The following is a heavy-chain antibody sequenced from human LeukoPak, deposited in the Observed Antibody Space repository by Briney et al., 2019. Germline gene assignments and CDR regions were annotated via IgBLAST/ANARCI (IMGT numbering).Heavy chain of an antibody. CDR1: GFTFSNYW. Sequence: GGSLRLSCAASGFTFSNYWMHWVRQAPGKGLVWVSRINSDGINTSYADSVKGRFTISRDNSKNTLYLQMKSLRAEDTAVYYCAKGGGYEAQYYYYYLDVWGKGTMVTISS. CDR3: AKGGGYEAQYYYYYLDV. D-gene: IGHD5-12*01. V-gene: IGHV3-74*01. CDR2: INSDGINT. J-gene: IGHJ6*03.